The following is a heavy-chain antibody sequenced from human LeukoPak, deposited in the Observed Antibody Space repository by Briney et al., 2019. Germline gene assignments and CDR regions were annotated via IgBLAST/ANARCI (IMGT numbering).Heavy chain of an antibody. V-gene: IGHV3-30-3*01. Sequence: GSLRLSCAASGFTFSSYAMHWVRQAPGKGLEWVAVISYDGSNKYYADSVKGRFTISRDNSKNTLYLQMNSLRAEDTAVYYCAKDLKYYYDSSGYWDYWGQGTLVTVSS. CDR3: AKDLKYYYDSSGYWDY. CDR2: ISYDGSNK. CDR1: GFTFSSYA. D-gene: IGHD3-22*01. J-gene: IGHJ4*02.